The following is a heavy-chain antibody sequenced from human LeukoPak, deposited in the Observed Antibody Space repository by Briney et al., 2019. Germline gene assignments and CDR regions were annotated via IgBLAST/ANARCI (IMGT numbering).Heavy chain of an antibody. D-gene: IGHD4-17*01. CDR1: GFTFDDYA. CDR3: AKDLTPYGDYVACFDY. Sequence: GGSLRLSCAASGFTFDDYAMHWVRQAPGKGLEWVSGISWNSGSIGYADSVKGRFTISRDNAKNSLYLQMNSLRAEDTASYYCAKDLTPYGDYVACFDYWGQGTLVTVSS. CDR2: ISWNSGSI. J-gene: IGHJ4*02. V-gene: IGHV3-9*01.